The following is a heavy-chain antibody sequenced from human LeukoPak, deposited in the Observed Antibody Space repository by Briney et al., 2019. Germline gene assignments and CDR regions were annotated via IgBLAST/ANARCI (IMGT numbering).Heavy chain of an antibody. V-gene: IGHV3-30-3*01. CDR2: ISYDGSNK. CDR1: GFTFSSYA. Sequence: GSLRLSCAASGFTFSSYAMHWVRQAPGKGLEWVAVISYDGSNKYYADSVKGRFTISRDNSKNTLYLQMNSLRAEDTAVYYCAKDPLVLMVYANWFDPWGQGTLVTVSP. D-gene: IGHD2-8*01. CDR3: AKDPLVLMVYANWFDP. J-gene: IGHJ5*02.